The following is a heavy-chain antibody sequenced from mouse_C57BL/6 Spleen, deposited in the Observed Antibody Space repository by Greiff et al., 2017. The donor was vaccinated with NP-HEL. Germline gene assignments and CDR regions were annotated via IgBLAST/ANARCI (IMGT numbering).Heavy chain of an antibody. CDR1: GYTFTSYW. J-gene: IGHJ4*01. V-gene: IGHV1-52*01. CDR3: ARGAYDYGMDY. Sequence: VQLQQPGAELVRPGSSVKLSCKASGYTFTSYWMHWVKQRPIQGLEWIGNIDPSDSETHYNQKFKDKATLTVDKSSSTAYMQLSSLTSEDSAVYYCARGAYDYGMDYWGQGTSVTVSS. D-gene: IGHD2-4*01. CDR2: IDPSDSET.